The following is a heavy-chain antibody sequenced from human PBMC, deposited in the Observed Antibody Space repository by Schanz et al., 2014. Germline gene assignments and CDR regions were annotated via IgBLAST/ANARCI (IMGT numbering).Heavy chain of an antibody. CDR2: IYHTGST. CDR3: ARHLFGTDY. J-gene: IGHJ4*02. D-gene: IGHD1-1*01. Sequence: QVQLQESGPGLVKPSGTLSLTCAVSGASIESPNWWSWVRQPPGKGLEWIGQIYHTGSTDFNPSLKSRAPISEDKSKNRSSQKLSPVTAADTAVYYCARHLFGTDYWGQGTLVTVSS. V-gene: IGHV4-4*02. CDR1: GASIESPNW.